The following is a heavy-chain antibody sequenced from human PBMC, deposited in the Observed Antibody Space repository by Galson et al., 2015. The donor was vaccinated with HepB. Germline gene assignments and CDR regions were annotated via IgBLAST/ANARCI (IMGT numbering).Heavy chain of an antibody. Sequence: FLGLSCAASGFTFSGSAMHCVRQTYGKGLEGGGRIGSKDNNYATAYAASVKGRFIISRDDSKNTAYLQMNSLRTEDTAVYYCTRLGDLSGYSSSWGQGTLVTVSS. V-gene: IGHV3-73*01. D-gene: IGHD2-2*01. J-gene: IGHJ4*02. CDR3: TRLGDLSGYSSS. CDR2: IGSKDNNYAT. CDR1: GFTFSGSA.